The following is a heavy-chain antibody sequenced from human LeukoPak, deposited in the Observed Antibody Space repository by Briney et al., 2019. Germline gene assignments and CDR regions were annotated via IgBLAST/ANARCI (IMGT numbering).Heavy chain of an antibody. J-gene: IGHJ4*02. CDR3: ARDVGRYNYGYSFDY. Sequence: SETLSLTCTLSGGSISGYYWNWIRQPAGKGLEWIGRIYTSGSTNYNPSLKSRVTMSVDTSKNQFSLKLFSVTAADTAVYYCARDVGRYNYGYSFDYWGQGTLVTVSS. V-gene: IGHV4-4*07. CDR2: IYTSGST. CDR1: GGSISGYY. D-gene: IGHD5-18*01.